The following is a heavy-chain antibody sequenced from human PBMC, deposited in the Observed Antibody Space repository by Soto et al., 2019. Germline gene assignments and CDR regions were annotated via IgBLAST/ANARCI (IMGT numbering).Heavy chain of an antibody. CDR2: IDPRDSYT. Sequence: PGESLKISCKGSGYSFTSYWISWVRQMPGKGLEWMGRIDPRDSYTNYSPSFQGHVTISADKSISTAYLQWSSLKASDTAMYYCATTYSGSYKGTFVDVWGQGTTVTVSS. J-gene: IGHJ6*02. CDR1: GYSFTSYW. V-gene: IGHV5-10-1*01. D-gene: IGHD1-26*01. CDR3: ATTYSGSYKGTFVDV.